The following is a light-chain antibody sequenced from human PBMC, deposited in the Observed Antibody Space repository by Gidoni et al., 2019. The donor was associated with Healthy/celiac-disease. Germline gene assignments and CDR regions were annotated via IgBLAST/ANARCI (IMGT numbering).Light chain of an antibody. CDR3: LLSYSGADVV. CDR1: TGAVTSGHY. CDR2: DTN. V-gene: IGLV7-46*01. J-gene: IGLJ2*01. Sequence: QAVVTQEPSLTVSPGGTVTLTCGPSTGAVTSGHYPYWFQQKPGQAPRTLIYDTNNKPSWTPARFSGSLLGGKAALTLSGAQPEDEAEYYCLLSYSGADVVFGGGTKLTVL.